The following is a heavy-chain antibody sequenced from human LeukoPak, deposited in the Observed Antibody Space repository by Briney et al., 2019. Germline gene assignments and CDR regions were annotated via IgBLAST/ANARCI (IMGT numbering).Heavy chain of an antibody. CDR2: IKQDGSLK. V-gene: IGHV3-7*01. J-gene: IGHJ4*02. CDR1: GFTFSDYW. CDR3: ARMSTSSWFVCDY. D-gene: IGHD6-13*01. Sequence: AGGSLRLSCGTSGFTFSDYWMTWVRQAPGKGLEWVANIKQDGSLKFYVGSVKGRFTISRDNARNSLYLQMDSLRAEDTAVYYCARMSTSSWFVCDYWGPGTLVTVSS.